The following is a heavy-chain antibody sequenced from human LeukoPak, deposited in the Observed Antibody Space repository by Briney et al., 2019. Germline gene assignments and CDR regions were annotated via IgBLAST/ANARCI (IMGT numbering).Heavy chain of an antibody. CDR1: GFTFSSYA. CDR2: ISCDGSNK. J-gene: IGHJ6*03. V-gene: IGHV3-30*01. CDR3: ARDGVPAAIPHYYCYMDV. D-gene: IGHD2-2*02. Sequence: GGSLRLSCAASGFTFSSYAMLWVRQAPGKGLEWVAVISCDGSNKYYEDSVKGRFTISSYNSKNTLYLQMNMLRANDTAVYSCARDGVPAAIPHYYCYMDVWGKGTTVTVSS.